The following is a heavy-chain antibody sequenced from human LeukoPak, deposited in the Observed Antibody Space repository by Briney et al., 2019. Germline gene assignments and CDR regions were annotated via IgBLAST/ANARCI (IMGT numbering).Heavy chain of an antibody. CDR2: ISSSGSTI. CDR1: GFTFSSYE. J-gene: IGHJ4*02. D-gene: IGHD2-21*01. V-gene: IGHV3-48*03. Sequence: SGGSLRLSCAASGFTFSSYEMNWVRQAPGKGLEWVSYISSSGSTIYYADSVKGRFTISRDNAKNSLYPQMNSLRAEDTAVYYCARDQYSSFDYWGQGTLVTVSS. CDR3: ARDQYSSFDY.